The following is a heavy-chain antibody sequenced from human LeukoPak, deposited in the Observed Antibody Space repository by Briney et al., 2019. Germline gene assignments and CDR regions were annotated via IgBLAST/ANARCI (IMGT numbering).Heavy chain of an antibody. Sequence: GGSLRLSCAASGFTFSSYSMNWVRQAPGKGLEWVSSISSSSSYIYYADSVKGRFTISRDNAKNSLYLQMNSLRAEDTAVYYRARDEDTRGDFDYWGQGTLVTVSS. CDR1: GFTFSSYS. D-gene: IGHD2-15*01. V-gene: IGHV3-21*01. J-gene: IGHJ4*02. CDR3: ARDEDTRGDFDY. CDR2: ISSSSSYI.